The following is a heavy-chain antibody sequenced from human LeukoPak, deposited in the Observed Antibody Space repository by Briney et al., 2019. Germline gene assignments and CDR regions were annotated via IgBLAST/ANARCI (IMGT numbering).Heavy chain of an antibody. V-gene: IGHV4-30-4*01. Sequence: SETLPLTCTVSGGSISSGDYYWSWIRQPPGKGLEWIGYIYYSGSTYYNPSLKSRVTISVDTSKNQFSLKLSSVTAADTAVYYCARAGLGIYFDYWGQGTLVTVSS. CDR1: GGSISSGDYY. CDR3: ARAGLGIYFDY. D-gene: IGHD6-13*01. J-gene: IGHJ4*02. CDR2: IYYSGST.